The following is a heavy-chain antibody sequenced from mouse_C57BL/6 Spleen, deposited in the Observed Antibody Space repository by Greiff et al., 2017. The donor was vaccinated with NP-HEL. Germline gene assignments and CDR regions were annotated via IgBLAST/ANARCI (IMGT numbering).Heavy chain of an antibody. CDR3: AILWDGPYYFDY. Sequence: QVQLQQPGAELVKPGASVKVSCKASGYTFTNYWMHWVKQRPGQGLEWIGRIHPADGDTDYTQKFQGKATLTVDKSSTTAYMQLSSLTSEDSAVDYGAILWDGPYYFDYWGQGTTLTVSS. J-gene: IGHJ2*01. V-gene: IGHV1-74*01. CDR2: IHPADGDT. D-gene: IGHD4-1*01. CDR1: GYTFTNYW.